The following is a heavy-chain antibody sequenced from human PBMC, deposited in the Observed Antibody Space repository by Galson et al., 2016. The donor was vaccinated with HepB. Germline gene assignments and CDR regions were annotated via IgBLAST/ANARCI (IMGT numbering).Heavy chain of an antibody. J-gene: IGHJ4*02. D-gene: IGHD6-13*01. CDR1: RFSPSHPW. CDR3: SPLPTGQQPYYFDY. CDR2: VQSRLYVGTT. Sequence: SPPLSGAASRFSPSHPWMSWVRQAPRRGLEWVGPVQSRLYVGTTDSAPPVKDRFTIPRDDSKNTLYLQMNRLRIEDTAVYYCSPLPTGQQPYYFDYWGQGTLVTVSS. V-gene: IGHV3-15*01.